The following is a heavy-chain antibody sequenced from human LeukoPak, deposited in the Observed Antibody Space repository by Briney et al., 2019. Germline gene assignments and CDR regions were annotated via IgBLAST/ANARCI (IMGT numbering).Heavy chain of an antibody. D-gene: IGHD4-17*01. J-gene: IGHJ3*02. CDR3: IKGGPRVKDPFDI. V-gene: IGHV3-43*01. Sequence: GGSLRLSCEASGLSIGDYTMHWVRQVPGKGLEWVSLISRNGVATKYADSVRGRFIVSRDNSKNSLYLQMNSLRPDDTALYYCIKGGPRVKDPFDIWGQGTMVSVSS. CDR2: ISRNGVAT. CDR1: GLSIGDYT.